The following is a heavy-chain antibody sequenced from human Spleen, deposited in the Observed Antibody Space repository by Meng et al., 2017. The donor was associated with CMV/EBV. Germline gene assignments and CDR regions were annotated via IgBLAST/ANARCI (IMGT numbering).Heavy chain of an antibody. J-gene: IGHJ3*01. CDR3: AREGTSSSFAYDF. D-gene: IGHD6-13*01. V-gene: IGHV3-30*14. Sequence: GESLKISCAASGFTFTSYAVHWVRQAPGKGLEWVSLISYDGSNRYYADSVKGRFTISRDNSRNMVFLQMNSLRAEDTAVYYCAREGTSSSFAYDFWGQGTMVTVSS. CDR1: GFTFTSYA. CDR2: ISYDGSNR.